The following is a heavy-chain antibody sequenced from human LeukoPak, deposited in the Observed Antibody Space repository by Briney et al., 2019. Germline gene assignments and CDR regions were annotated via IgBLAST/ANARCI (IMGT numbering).Heavy chain of an antibody. Sequence: GGSLRLSCTASGFAFSVYAMSWLRQPPGKGLEWVGRIKSKTDGGTTDYAAPVKGRFTISRDDSKNTLYLQMNSLKTEDTAVYYCTTGYSYGYEPAYFDYWGQGTLVTVSS. CDR1: GFAFSVYA. D-gene: IGHD5-18*01. V-gene: IGHV3-15*01. J-gene: IGHJ4*02. CDR2: IKSKTDGGTT. CDR3: TTGYSYGYEPAYFDY.